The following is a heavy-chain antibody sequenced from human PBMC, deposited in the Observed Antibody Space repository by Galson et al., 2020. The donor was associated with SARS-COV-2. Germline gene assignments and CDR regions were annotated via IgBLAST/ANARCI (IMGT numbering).Heavy chain of an antibody. CDR1: GYTFTGYY. J-gene: IGHJ4*02. CDR2: INPNSGGT. CDR3: ARAEVMITFGGVHFDY. D-gene: IGHD3-16*01. V-gene: IGHV1-2*02. Sequence: ASVKVSCKASGYTFTGYYMHWVRQAPGQGLEWMGWINPNSGGTNYAQKFQGRVTMTRDTSISTAYMELSRLRSDDTAVYYCARAEVMITFGGVHFDYWGQGTLVTVSS.